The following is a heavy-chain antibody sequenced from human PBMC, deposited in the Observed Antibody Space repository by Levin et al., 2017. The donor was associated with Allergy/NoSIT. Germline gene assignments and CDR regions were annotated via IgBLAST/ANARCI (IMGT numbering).Heavy chain of an antibody. CDR2: INAGNGNT. J-gene: IGHJ5*02. Sequence: ASVKVSCKASGYTFTSYAMHWVRQAPGQRLEWMGWINAGNGNTKYSQKFQGRVTITRDTSASTAYMELSSLRSEDTAVYYCARDPRIAARGGGNWFDPWGQGTLVTVSS. D-gene: IGHD6-6*01. V-gene: IGHV1-3*01. CDR3: ARDPRIAARGGGNWFDP. CDR1: GYTFTSYA.